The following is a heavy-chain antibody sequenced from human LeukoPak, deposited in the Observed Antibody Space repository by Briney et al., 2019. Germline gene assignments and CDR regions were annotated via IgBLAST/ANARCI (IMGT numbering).Heavy chain of an antibody. CDR2: INPSGGTT. Sequence: ASVKVSCKASGYSFTSYYMQWVRQAPGQGLEWMGLINPSGGTTSYAQKFQGRLTVTRDTSTSTVYMELSSLTSEDTAIYYCARDLGDTTIAHWGQGTLVSVSS. V-gene: IGHV1-46*01. D-gene: IGHD5-18*01. J-gene: IGHJ4*02. CDR1: GYSFTSYY. CDR3: ARDLGDTTIAH.